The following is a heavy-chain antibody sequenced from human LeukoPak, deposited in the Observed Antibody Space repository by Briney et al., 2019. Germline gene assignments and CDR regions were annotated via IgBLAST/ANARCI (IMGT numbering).Heavy chain of an antibody. Sequence: PSETLSLTCTVSGGSISSSSYYWGWIRQPPGKGLEWIGSIYYSGSTYYNPSLKSRVTISVDTSKNQFSLKLSSVTAADTAVYYCARPGVNWFAPWGQGTLVTVSS. J-gene: IGHJ5*02. D-gene: IGHD3-10*01. CDR2: IYYSGST. CDR1: GGSISSSSYY. CDR3: ARPGVNWFAP. V-gene: IGHV4-39*01.